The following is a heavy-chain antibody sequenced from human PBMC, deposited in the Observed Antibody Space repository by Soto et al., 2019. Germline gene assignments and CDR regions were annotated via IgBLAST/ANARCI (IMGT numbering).Heavy chain of an antibody. CDR2: ISYSGNT. D-gene: IGHD3-3*01. V-gene: IGHV4-59*12. CDR1: GDSISSAY. J-gene: IGHJ6*03. Sequence: ASETLSLTCTVSGDSISSAYWSWIRQPPGKGLEWIGYISYSGNTNYNPSLKNRVTISVDTSKNQFSLKLSSVTVADTAVYSCARVRAKSGAYHYYYYMDVWGKGTTVPVSS. CDR3: ARVRAKSGAYHYYYYMDV.